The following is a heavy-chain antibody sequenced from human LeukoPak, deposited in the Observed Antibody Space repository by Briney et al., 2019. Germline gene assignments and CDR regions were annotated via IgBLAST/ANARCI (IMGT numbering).Heavy chain of an antibody. D-gene: IGHD4-11*01. CDR2: ISYNVSYN. V-gene: IGHV3-30*18. CDR3: AKGLAVTYYMDV. Sequence: GGSLRLSCAASGFTVSRTYMSWVRQAPGKGLEWVAFISYNVSYNDYADSVKGRFTISRDNSKNTLYLQMNSLRAEDTAVYYCAKGLAVTYYMDVWGKGTTVTVSS. CDR1: GFTVSRTY. J-gene: IGHJ6*03.